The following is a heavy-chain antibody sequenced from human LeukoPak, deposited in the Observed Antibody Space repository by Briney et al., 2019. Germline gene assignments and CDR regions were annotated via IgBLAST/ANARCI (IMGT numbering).Heavy chain of an antibody. CDR3: AKDLDYGETGAFDI. CDR1: GFTFSSYG. V-gene: IGHV3-30*18. Sequence: SGGSLRLSCAASGFTFSSYGIHWVRQAPGKGLEWVAVISYDGSDKYYADSVKGRFTISRDNSKNTLYLQMNSLRAEDTAVYYCAKDLDYGETGAFDIWGQGTMVTVSS. J-gene: IGHJ3*02. D-gene: IGHD4-17*01. CDR2: ISYDGSDK.